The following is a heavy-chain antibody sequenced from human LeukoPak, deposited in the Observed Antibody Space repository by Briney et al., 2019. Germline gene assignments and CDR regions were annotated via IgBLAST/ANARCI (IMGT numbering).Heavy chain of an antibody. CDR1: GFTVSSNY. Sequence: GGSLRLSCAASGFTVSSNYMSWVRQAPGKGLEWVSVIYSGGSTYYADSVKGRFTISRDNSKNTLYLQMSSLRAEDTAVYYCARDWDYGGNSGAFDIWGQGTMVTVSS. J-gene: IGHJ3*02. V-gene: IGHV3-53*01. CDR3: ARDWDYGGNSGAFDI. CDR2: IYSGGST. D-gene: IGHD4-23*01.